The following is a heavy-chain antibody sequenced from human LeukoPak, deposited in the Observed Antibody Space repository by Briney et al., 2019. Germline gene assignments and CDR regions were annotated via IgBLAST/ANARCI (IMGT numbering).Heavy chain of an antibody. J-gene: IGHJ5*02. CDR1: GGXISSYS. Sequence: SETLSLTCTVSGGXISSYSCSWIRQPPGKGLEWIGYIYYSGSTNYNPSLKSRLTISVDTSKNQFSLKLSSVTAADTAVYYCARGMTTGPDPWGQGTLVTVSS. D-gene: IGHD4-17*01. CDR3: ARGMTTGPDP. V-gene: IGHV4-59*08. CDR2: IYYSGST.